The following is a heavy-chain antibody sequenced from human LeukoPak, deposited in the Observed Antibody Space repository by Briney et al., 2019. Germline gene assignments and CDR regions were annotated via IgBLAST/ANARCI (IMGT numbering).Heavy chain of an antibody. CDR2: ISSSSSYI. V-gene: IGHV3-21*01. Sequence: GSLRLSCAASGFTFSSYSMNWVRQAPGKGLEWVSSISSSSSYIYYADSVKGRFTISRDNAKNSLYLQMNSLRAEDTAVYYCARDRSMADAFDIWGQGTMVTVSS. CDR3: ARDRSMADAFDI. J-gene: IGHJ3*02. CDR1: GFTFSSYS. D-gene: IGHD5-24*01.